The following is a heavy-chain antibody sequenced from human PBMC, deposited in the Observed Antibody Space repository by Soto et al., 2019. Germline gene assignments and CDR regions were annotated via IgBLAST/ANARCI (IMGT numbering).Heavy chain of an antibody. J-gene: IGHJ5*01. V-gene: IGHV1-58*01. CDR2: LVVGSGNT. CDR3: AAVPLLQFLDYLPDFFDF. Sequence: SVKVSCKASGFMFTSSAVQWVRQARGQRLEWIGWLVVGSGNTHYAQNFQERVTLTRDMSTGTAYMELSSLRSEDTAVYYCAAVPLLQFLDYLPDFFDFWGQGTSVPVSS. CDR1: GFMFTSSA. D-gene: IGHD3-3*01.